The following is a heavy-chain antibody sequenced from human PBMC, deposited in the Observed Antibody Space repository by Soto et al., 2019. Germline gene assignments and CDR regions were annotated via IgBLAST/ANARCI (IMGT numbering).Heavy chain of an antibody. Sequence: EVQLVESGGGLVQPGGSLRLSCAASGFTFSSYWMSWVRQAPGKGLEWVADINQDGSEKYYVDSVKGRFTISRDNAKNSLYLQMNGLRAEATAVFYCARLGGGSCCDSWGKGTLVTVSS. CDR1: GFTFSSYW. CDR3: ARLGGGSCCDS. D-gene: IGHD2-15*01. V-gene: IGHV3-7*01. J-gene: IGHJ5*01. CDR2: INQDGSEK.